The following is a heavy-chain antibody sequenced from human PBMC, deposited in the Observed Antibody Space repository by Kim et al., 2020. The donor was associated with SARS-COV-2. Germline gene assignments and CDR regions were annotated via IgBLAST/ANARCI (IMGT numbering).Heavy chain of an antibody. CDR1: GFSFSSYG. J-gene: IGHJ4*02. D-gene: IGHD4-17*01. CDR3: AKDVGGDYIDY. Sequence: GGSLRLSCAASGFSFSSYGMHWVRQAPGTGLEWVAIISYDGRNKYYADSVKGRFTISRDNSKDTLFLPVNSLRAEDTALYYCAKDVGGDYIDYWGQGTLVTVSS. CDR2: ISYDGRNK. V-gene: IGHV3-30*18.